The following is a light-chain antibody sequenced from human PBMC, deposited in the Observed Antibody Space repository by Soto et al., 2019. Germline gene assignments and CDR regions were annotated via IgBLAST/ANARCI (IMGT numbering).Light chain of an antibody. CDR2: GAS. J-gene: IGKJ4*01. V-gene: IGKV3-15*01. CDR1: QSVSSN. CDR3: QQYNNWPPLT. Sequence: DIVMTQSPVTLSVSPGERATLSCRASQSVSSNLAWYQQKPGQAPRLLIYGASTRATGIPARFSGSGSETEFTLTISTLQSEDSAVYYCQQYNNWPPLTFGGGTKVDIK.